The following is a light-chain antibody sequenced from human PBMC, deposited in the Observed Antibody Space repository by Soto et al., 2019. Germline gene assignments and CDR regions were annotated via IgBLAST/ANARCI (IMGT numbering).Light chain of an antibody. J-gene: IGLJ3*02. Sequence: QSVLTQPPSVSGAPGQRVTISCTGTSSNIGAGYDVHWYRQLPGTAPTLLIHGNDQRPSGVPDRISGSKSGTSAALAISGLQSEDEADYYCAAWDDSRNGPWVFGGGTKLTVL. CDR3: AAWDDSRNGPWV. CDR2: GND. CDR1: SSNIGAGYD. V-gene: IGLV1-44*01.